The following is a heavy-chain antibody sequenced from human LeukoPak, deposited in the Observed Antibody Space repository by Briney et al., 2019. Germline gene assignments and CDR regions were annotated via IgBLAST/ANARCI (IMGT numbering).Heavy chain of an antibody. J-gene: IGHJ5*02. CDR3: AHRRRSSGSGNWFDP. V-gene: IGHV2-5*08. CDR2: IYWDGDK. D-gene: IGHD3-10*01. CDR1: GGSISRYYW. Sequence: TLSLTCTVSGGSISRYYWSWIRQPPGKALEWLAPIYWDGDKRYSPSLESSLTITKDTSKNQVVLTMTNMDPVDTATYYCAHRRRSSGSGNWFDPWGQGTLVTVSS.